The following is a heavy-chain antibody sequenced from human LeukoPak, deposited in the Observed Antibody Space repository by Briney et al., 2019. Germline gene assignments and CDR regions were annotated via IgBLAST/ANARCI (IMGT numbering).Heavy chain of an antibody. J-gene: IGHJ4*02. CDR3: AKADTTLDPFDH. V-gene: IGHV3-43*01. CDR2: ISWDAGRT. Sequence: GGSLRLSCAASGLTFDDYTMHWVRQAPGKGLEWVSLISWDAGRTYYADSVKGRFTISRDNSKNSLYLQMNSLRTEDTALYYCAKADTTLDPFDHWGQGTLVTFSS. CDR1: GLTFDDYT. D-gene: IGHD5-18*01.